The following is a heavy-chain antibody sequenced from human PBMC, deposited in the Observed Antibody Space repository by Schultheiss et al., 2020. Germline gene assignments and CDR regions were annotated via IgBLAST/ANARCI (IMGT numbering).Heavy chain of an antibody. D-gene: IGHD3-22*01. CDR1: GFTVSSDY. J-gene: IGHJ4*02. CDR3: ARATFYFATSDLQFDY. Sequence: CGSLRLSCAASGFTVSSDYMTWVRQAPGKGLEWVSVIYGGGSTYYADSVKGRFTISRDSSKNTLHLQMNSLRAEDTAMYYCARATFYFATSDLQFDYWGQGTLVTVSS. CDR2: IYGGGST. V-gene: IGHV3-66*01.